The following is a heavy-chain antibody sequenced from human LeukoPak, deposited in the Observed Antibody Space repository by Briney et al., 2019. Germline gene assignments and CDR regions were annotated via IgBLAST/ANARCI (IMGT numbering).Heavy chain of an antibody. V-gene: IGHV3-43*01. CDR3: ARDIYDSGDFRGDF. D-gene: IGHD3-22*01. CDR2: ISWNSGSI. CDR1: RFDFGDYT. Sequence: PGGSLRLSCAVSRFDFGDYTMHWVRQPPGKGLEWVSLISWNSGSIKYTESVKGRFTISRDNSKNSLYLQMSSLRTEDTALYYCARDIYDSGDFRGDFWGQGTLVTVSS. J-gene: IGHJ4*02.